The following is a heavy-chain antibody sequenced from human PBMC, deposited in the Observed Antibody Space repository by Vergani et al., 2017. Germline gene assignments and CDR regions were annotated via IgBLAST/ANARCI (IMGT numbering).Heavy chain of an antibody. J-gene: IGHJ3*02. CDR3: ARVHSSGWFDAFDI. V-gene: IGHV4-39*07. D-gene: IGHD6-19*01. CDR2: IYYSGST. CDR1: GGSISSSSYY. Sequence: QLQLQESGPGLVKPSETLSLTRTVSGGSISSSSYYWGWIRQPPGKGLEWIGSIYYSGSTYYNPSLKSRVTISVNTSKNQFSLKLSSVTAADTAVYYCARVHSSGWFDAFDIWGQGTMVTVSS.